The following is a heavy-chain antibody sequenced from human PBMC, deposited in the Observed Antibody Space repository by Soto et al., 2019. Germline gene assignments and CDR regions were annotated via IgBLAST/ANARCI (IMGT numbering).Heavy chain of an antibody. CDR2: ISGSGGST. CDR1: GFTFSSYA. J-gene: IGHJ4*02. V-gene: IGHV3-23*01. Sequence: EVQLLESGGGLVQPGGSLRLSCAASGFTFSSYAMSWVRQAPGKGLEWVSAISGSGGSTYYADSVKGRFTIPRDNSKNTLYLQMNSLRAEDTAVYYCADNWNYPDYFDYWGQGTLVTVSS. CDR3: ADNWNYPDYFDY. D-gene: IGHD1-7*01.